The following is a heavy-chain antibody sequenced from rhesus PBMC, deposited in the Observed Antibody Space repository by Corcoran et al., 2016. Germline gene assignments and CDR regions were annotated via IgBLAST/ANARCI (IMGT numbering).Heavy chain of an antibody. V-gene: IGHV4-127*01. CDR2: IYGGSGST. CDR1: GYSISSGYG. CDR3: ARASLEGNYFDY. D-gene: IGHD2-15*01. Sequence: QVQLQESGPGLVKPSETLSLTCAVSGYSISSGYGWGWIRQPPGTGLEWIGQIYGGSGSTYYNPSLKSRVTVSKDTSKNQFSLKLSSVTAADTAVYYCARASLEGNYFDYWGQGVLVTVSS. J-gene: IGHJ4*01.